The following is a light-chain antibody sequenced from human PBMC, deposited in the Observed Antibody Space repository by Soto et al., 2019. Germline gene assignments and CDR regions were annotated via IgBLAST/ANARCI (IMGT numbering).Light chain of an antibody. CDR2: KAS. CDR1: RSLVYSDGNAY. J-gene: IGKJ1*01. Sequence: DVVMTQSPLSLPVTLGQPASISCRSSRSLVYSDGNAYLNWFQQRPGQSPRRLIYKASNRDSGVPDRFSGRGSGTDFTLQISRVEAEDVGVYYCMQATPWPPTFGRGTRVEIK. V-gene: IGKV2-30*01. CDR3: MQATPWPPT.